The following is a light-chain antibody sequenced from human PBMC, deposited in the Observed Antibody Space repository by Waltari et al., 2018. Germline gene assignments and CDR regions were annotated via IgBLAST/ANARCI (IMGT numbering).Light chain of an antibody. J-gene: IGLJ2*01. CDR2: EVY. Sequence: QSALTQSPSASGSPGQSVTISCTGTNSDLGRYNFVSWYQQHPGKAPKLMIYEVYKRPSGVPDRFSGSKSGNTASLTVSGLQTEDEADYYCSSYAGNKNLIFGAGTKLTVL. V-gene: IGLV2-8*01. CDR3: SSYAGNKNLI. CDR1: NSDLGRYNF.